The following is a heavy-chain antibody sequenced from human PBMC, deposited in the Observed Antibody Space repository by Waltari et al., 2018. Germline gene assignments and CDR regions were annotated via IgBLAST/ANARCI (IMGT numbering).Heavy chain of an antibody. CDR2: ISSSGSTI. CDR3: ARVSGELLYYYYGMDV. D-gene: IGHD3-10*01. Sequence: EVQLVESGGGLVQPGGSLRLSCAASGFTFSSYELNWVRQATGNGLEWVSYISSSGSTIYYADSVKGRFTISRDNAKNSLYLQMNSLRAEDTAVYYCARVSGELLYYYYGMDVWGQGTTVTVSS. CDR1: GFTFSSYE. V-gene: IGHV3-48*03. J-gene: IGHJ6*02.